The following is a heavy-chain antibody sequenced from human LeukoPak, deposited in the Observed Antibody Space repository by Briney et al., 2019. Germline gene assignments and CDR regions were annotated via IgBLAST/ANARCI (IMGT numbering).Heavy chain of an antibody. D-gene: IGHD5-18*01. CDR1: GYTFTSYY. CDR2: INPSGGST. V-gene: IGHV1-46*01. CDR3: ATPTAMARYYFDY. Sequence: GASVKVSCKASGYTFTSYYMHWVRQAPGQGLEWMGIINPSGGSTSYAQKFQGRVTMTRDTSTSTAYMELSSLRSEDTAVYYCATPTAMARYYFDYWGQGTLVTVSS. J-gene: IGHJ4*02.